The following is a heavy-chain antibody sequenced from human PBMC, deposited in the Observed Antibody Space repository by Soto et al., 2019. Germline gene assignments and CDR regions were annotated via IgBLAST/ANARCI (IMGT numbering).Heavy chain of an antibody. Sequence: QLQLQESGPGLVKPSETLSLTCTVSGGSISSSIYYWGWIRQPPGKGLEWIGSIYYSGSTYYNPSLKSRVTRSVDTSKNQFSLKLSSVTAADTAVYYCARLLGYCSGGSCSTDAFDIWGQGTMVTVSS. CDR2: IYYSGST. CDR1: GGSISSSIYY. V-gene: IGHV4-39*01. J-gene: IGHJ3*02. CDR3: ARLLGYCSGGSCSTDAFDI. D-gene: IGHD2-15*01.